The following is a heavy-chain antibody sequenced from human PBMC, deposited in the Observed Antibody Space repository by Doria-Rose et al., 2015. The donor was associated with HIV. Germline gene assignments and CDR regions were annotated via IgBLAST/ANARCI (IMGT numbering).Heavy chain of an antibody. D-gene: IGHD3-16*02. J-gene: IGHJ5*02. CDR2: SYSSGASK. CDR1: GVNLREYE. CDR3: SRVTSVRGCYRQGWFDA. Sequence: VQAQRRLRLPQGSMRLSFPRSGVNLREYEMRSVRQASDQGLEWLSYSYSSGASKHNEDSVKGRFTISRDNANNSMYLQMNSMRAEVAARYHCSRVTSVRGCYRQGWFDACGQGSLVTVAS. V-gene: IGHV3-48*03.